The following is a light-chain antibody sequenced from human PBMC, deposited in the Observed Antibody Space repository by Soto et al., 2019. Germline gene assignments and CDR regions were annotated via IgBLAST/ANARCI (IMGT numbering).Light chain of an antibody. CDR1: SSNIGAGYD. CDR3: QSYDISLSVSVI. CDR2: GNS. V-gene: IGLV1-40*01. Sequence: QSALTQPPSVSGAPGQRVTISCTGSSSNIGAGYDVQWYQQLPGAAPKLLIFGNSNRPSGVPDRFSGSRSGTSAFLAITGLQAEDEADYFCQSYDISLSVSVIFGGGTKVTDL. J-gene: IGLJ2*01.